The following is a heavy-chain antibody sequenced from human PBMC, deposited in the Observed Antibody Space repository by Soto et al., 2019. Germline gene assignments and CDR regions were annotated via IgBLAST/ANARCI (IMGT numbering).Heavy chain of an antibody. CDR2: INHSGST. V-gene: IGHV4-34*01. CDR1: GGSFSGYY. J-gene: IGHJ4*02. CDR3: ARDKITGLFDY. D-gene: IGHD2-8*02. Sequence: QVQLQQWGAGLLKPSETLSLTCAVYGGSFSGYYWTWIRQPPGTGLEWNGEINHSGSTTYNPSLKSRVTISVDTSKNQFSLKLTSVTAADPAVYYCARDKITGLFDYWGQGTLVTVSS.